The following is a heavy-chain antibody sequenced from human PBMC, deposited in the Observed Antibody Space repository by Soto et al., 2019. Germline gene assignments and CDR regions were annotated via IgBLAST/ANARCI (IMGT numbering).Heavy chain of an antibody. V-gene: IGHV3-74*01. CDR1: GFTFSSYW. CDR3: ARIQKGLPGLGY. CDR2: INSDGSST. Sequence: GGSLRLSCAASGFTFSSYWMHWVRQAPGKGLVWVSRINSDGSSTSYADSVKGRFTISRDNAKNTLYLQMDSLRAEDTAVYYCARIQKGLPGLGYWGQGTLVTVSS. J-gene: IGHJ4*02. D-gene: IGHD5-18*01.